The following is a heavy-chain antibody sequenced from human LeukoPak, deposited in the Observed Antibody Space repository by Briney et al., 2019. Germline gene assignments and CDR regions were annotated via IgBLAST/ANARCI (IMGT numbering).Heavy chain of an antibody. CDR2: ISSSSNNI. CDR3: VYGGGYFQH. V-gene: IGHV3-21*01. D-gene: IGHD4-23*01. CDR1: GFTFSSYS. Sequence: PGGSLRLSCAASGFTFSSYSMDWVRQAPGKGLEWVSSISSSSNNIYYAESVKGRFTISRDNGKNSLYLLMNSLRAEDTAVYYCVYGGGYFQHWGQGTLVTVSS. J-gene: IGHJ1*01.